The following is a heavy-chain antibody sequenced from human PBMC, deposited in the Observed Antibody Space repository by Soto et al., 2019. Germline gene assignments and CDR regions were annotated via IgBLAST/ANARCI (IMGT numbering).Heavy chain of an antibody. V-gene: IGHV5-51*01. CDR1: GYRFTSYW. Sequence: GESLKISSRTSGYRFTSYWIAWVRQMPGKGLEWMGITFPSDSDTRYSPSFQGQVTISADRSTSTVFLQWASLKASDTAVYFCARKDKGGYFNWFDPWGQGTLVTVPS. CDR2: TFPSDSDT. J-gene: IGHJ5*02. CDR3: ARKDKGGYFNWFDP. D-gene: IGHD2-21*02.